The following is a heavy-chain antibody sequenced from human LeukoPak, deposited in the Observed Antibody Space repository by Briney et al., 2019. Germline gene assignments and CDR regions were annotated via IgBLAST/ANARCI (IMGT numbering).Heavy chain of an antibody. CDR3: ARYRFEAYYYMDV. Sequence: GGSLRLSCAASGFTFSSYGMSWVRQAPGKGLEWVANIKQDGSEKYYVDSVKGRFTISRDNAKNSLYLQMNSLRAEDTAVYYCARYRFEAYYYMDVWGKGTTVTVSS. J-gene: IGHJ6*03. D-gene: IGHD2-2*01. CDR1: GFTFSSYG. V-gene: IGHV3-7*01. CDR2: IKQDGSEK.